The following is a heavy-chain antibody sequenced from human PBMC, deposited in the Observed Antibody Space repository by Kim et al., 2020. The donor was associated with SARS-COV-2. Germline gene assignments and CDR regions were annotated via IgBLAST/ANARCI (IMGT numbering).Heavy chain of an antibody. CDR2: ISSSSSYT. CDR3: ARVGIAAAGRRARTGNWFDP. CDR1: GFTFSDYY. D-gene: IGHD6-13*01. V-gene: IGHV3-11*06. J-gene: IGHJ5*02. Sequence: GGSLRLSCAASGFTFSDYYMSWIRQAPGKGLEWVSYISSSSSYTNYADSVKGRFTISRDNAKNSLYLQMNSLRAEDTTVYYCARVGIAAAGRRARTGNWFDPWGQGTLVTVSS.